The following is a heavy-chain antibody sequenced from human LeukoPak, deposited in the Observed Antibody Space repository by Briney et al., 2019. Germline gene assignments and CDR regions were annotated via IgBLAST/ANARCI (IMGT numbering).Heavy chain of an antibody. D-gene: IGHD3-22*01. CDR1: GFTFSSYE. CDR2: ISSSGSTI. Sequence: PGGSLRLSCAASGFTFSSYEMNWVRQAPGKGLEWVSYISSSGSTIYYADSVKGRFTISRDNAKNSLYLQMNSLRAEDTAVYYCARDPYYYDQQAYWGQGTLVTVSS. V-gene: IGHV3-48*03. J-gene: IGHJ4*02. CDR3: ARDPYYYDQQAY.